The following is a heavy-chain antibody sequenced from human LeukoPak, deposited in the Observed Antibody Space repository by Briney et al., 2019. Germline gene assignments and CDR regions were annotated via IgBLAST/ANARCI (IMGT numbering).Heavy chain of an antibody. CDR1: GYTFTSYD. CDR3: ARVTRILPNSFDI. D-gene: IGHD2-21*01. Sequence: ASVKVSCKASGYTFTSYDISWVRQAPGQGLEWMGWIRAYNGNTDYAQKLQGRVTMTTDTSTSTAYMELRSLRSDDTAVYYCARVTRILPNSFDIWGQGTMVTVSS. J-gene: IGHJ3*02. CDR2: IRAYNGNT. V-gene: IGHV1-18*01.